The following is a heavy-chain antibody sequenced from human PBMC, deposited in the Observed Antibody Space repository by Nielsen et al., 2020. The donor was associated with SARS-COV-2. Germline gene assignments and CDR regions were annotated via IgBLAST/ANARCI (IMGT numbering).Heavy chain of an antibody. D-gene: IGHD3-16*01. CDR3: ARPLLWGTYPSAFDY. V-gene: IGHV3-30*02. CDR2: ISYDGSEK. J-gene: IGHJ4*02. Sequence: GESLKISCAASGFTFNTYGIHWVRQAPGKGLEWVASISYDGSEKFYLDSVKGRFAVSRDNSKNTVYLQMSSLRTEDTAVYYCARPLLWGTYPSAFDYWGQGTLVTVSS. CDR1: GFTFNTYG.